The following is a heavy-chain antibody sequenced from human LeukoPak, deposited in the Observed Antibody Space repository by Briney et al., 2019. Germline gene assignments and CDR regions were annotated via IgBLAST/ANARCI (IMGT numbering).Heavy chain of an antibody. Sequence: GGSLRLSCAASGFAFSSYAMSWVRQAPGKGLEWVSAISGSGGSTYYAGSVKGRFTISRDNSKNTLYLQMNSLRAEDTAVYYCAKSSIAARRGHFDYWGQGTLVTVSS. V-gene: IGHV3-23*01. CDR2: ISGSGGST. CDR3: AKSSIAARRGHFDY. D-gene: IGHD6-6*01. CDR1: GFAFSSYA. J-gene: IGHJ4*02.